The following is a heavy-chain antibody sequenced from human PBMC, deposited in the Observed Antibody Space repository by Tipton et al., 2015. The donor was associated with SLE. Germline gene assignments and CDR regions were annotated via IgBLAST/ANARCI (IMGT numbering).Heavy chain of an antibody. Sequence: GSLRLSCAASGFTFISYAMSWVRQAPGKGLEWVSAISGSGGRTYYADSVKGRFTISRDNSKNTLYRKMNSLRAEDTAVYYCAKEGATMIVPSRFDPWGQGTLVTVSS. CDR2: ISGSGGRT. V-gene: IGHV3-23*01. CDR3: AKEGATMIVPSRFDP. CDR1: GFTFISYA. D-gene: IGHD3-22*01. J-gene: IGHJ5*02.